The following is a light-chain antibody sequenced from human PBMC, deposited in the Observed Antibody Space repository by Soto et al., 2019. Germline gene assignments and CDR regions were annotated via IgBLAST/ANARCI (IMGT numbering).Light chain of an antibody. CDR1: KIGRKN. CDR3: QVWDSSAFVV. Sequence: SYELTQPLSVSVALGQTARITFGGDKIGRKNVHWYQQRPGQAPVVVIYGDCNRPSGIPERFTGSNSGNTATLTISRAQAGDEDDYYCQVWDSSAFVVFSGRTKLTV. J-gene: IGLJ2*01. V-gene: IGLV3-9*01. CDR2: GDC.